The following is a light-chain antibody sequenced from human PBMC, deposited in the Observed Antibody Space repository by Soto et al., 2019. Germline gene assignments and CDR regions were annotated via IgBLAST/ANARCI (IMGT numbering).Light chain of an antibody. CDR2: GNI. CDR3: QSYDTSLSAYV. V-gene: IGLV1-40*01. J-gene: IGLJ1*01. Sequence: QSVLAQPPSVSGAPGQKVTISCTGSSSNIGAGYDLHWYQQLPGTAPKLLLYGNINRPSGVPDRFSGPKSGTSASLAITGLQAEDEADYYCQSYDTSLSAYVFGTGTKAPS. CDR1: SSNIGAGYD.